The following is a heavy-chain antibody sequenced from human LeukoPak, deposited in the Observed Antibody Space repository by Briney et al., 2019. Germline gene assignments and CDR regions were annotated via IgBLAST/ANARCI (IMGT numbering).Heavy chain of an antibody. CDR2: IKPDGSEK. CDR1: GFTFSSYR. Sequence: GGSLRLSCTASGFTFSSYRMSWVRQAPGKGLEWVANIKPDGSEKYYVDSVKGRFTISRDNAKNSLYLQMNSLRAEDTAVYYCARDGAPSGSYFDYWGQGTLVTVSS. D-gene: IGHD1-26*01. V-gene: IGHV3-7*05. J-gene: IGHJ4*02. CDR3: ARDGAPSGSYFDY.